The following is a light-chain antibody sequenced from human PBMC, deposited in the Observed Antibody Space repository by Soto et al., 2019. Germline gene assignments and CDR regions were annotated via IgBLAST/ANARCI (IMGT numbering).Light chain of an antibody. CDR1: QSVSSSD. Sequence: EIVLTQSPGTLSLSPGERATLSCRASQSVSSSDLAWYQQKPGQAPRLLIYGASSRATGIPERFSGSGSGTDFTLTISRLEPADFAVYYCRQYDSSPLTFGGGTKVEIK. J-gene: IGKJ4*01. CDR2: GAS. V-gene: IGKV3-20*01. CDR3: RQYDSSPLT.